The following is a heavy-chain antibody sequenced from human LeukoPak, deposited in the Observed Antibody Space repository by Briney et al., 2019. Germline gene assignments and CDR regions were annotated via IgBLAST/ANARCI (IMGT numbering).Heavy chain of an antibody. Sequence: GGSLRLSCAASGFTFSSYSMSWVRQAPGKGLEWVSSISGSGNRTYYADSVKGRFTISRDNSKNTLFLQMNSLRAEDTAVYYCAKNLYCGGGSCYPSALGMDVWGQGTTVTVSS. CDR2: ISGSGNRT. V-gene: IGHV3-23*01. CDR3: AKNLYCGGGSCYPSALGMDV. D-gene: IGHD2-15*01. J-gene: IGHJ6*02. CDR1: GFTFSSYS.